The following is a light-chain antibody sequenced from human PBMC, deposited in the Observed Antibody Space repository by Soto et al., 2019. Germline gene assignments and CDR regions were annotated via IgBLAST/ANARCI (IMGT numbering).Light chain of an antibody. CDR1: SSDVGGYNY. CDR2: EVS. CDR3: SSYTSSRSDYV. J-gene: IGLJ1*01. V-gene: IGLV2-14*01. Sequence: QSALTQPASVSGSPGQSITISCTGTSSDVGGYNYVSWYQQHPRKAPKLMIYEVSNRPSGVSNRFSGSKSGNTASLTISGLQAEDEADYYCSSYTSSRSDYVFGTGTKVTVL.